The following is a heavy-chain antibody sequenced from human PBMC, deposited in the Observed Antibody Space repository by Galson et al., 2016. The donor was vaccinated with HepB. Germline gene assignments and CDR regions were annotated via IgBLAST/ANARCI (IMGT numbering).Heavy chain of an antibody. Sequence: SLRLSCAASGFTFGDHAISWIRQAPGRGLEWVGFIRSKNYGGATDFAASVKGRFTISRVDSKSVAYMQMNSLKIEDTAVYFCTRESFSKGEFDHWGQGTLVTVSS. J-gene: IGHJ4*02. V-gene: IGHV3-49*03. CDR1: GFTFGDHA. CDR3: TRESFSKGEFDH. CDR2: IRSKNYGGAT. D-gene: IGHD4-11*01.